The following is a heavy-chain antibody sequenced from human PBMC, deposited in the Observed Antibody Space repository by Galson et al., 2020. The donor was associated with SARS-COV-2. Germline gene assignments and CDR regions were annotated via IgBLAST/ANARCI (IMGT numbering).Heavy chain of an antibody. J-gene: IGHJ6*02. V-gene: IGHV3-53*01. Sequence: GESLKISCAASGFSVSSNYMSWVRQAPGKGLEWVSVIYSGGSTYYADSVKGRFTISRDNSKKTLYLQMNSLRAEDTAVYYCARDLSYYGMDVWGQGTTVTVSS. CDR3: ARDLSYYGMDV. CDR2: IYSGGST. CDR1: GFSVSSNY.